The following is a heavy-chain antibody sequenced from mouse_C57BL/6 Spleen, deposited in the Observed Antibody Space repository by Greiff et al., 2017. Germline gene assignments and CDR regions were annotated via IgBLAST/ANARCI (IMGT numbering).Heavy chain of an antibody. CDR2: ISSGGSYT. D-gene: IGHD1-1*01. CDR3: ARSLTVVATPFAY. CDR1: GFTFSSYG. J-gene: IGHJ3*01. Sequence: EVQVVESGGDLVKPGGSLKISCAASGFTFSSYGMSWVRQTPDKRLEWVATISSGGSYTYYPDSVKGRFTISRDNAKNTLYLQMSSLKSEDPAMYYCARSLTVVATPFAYWGQGTLVTVSA. V-gene: IGHV5-6*01.